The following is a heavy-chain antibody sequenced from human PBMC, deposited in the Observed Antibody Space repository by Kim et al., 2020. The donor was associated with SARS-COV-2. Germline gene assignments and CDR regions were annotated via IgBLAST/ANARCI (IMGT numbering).Heavy chain of an antibody. CDR2: ITSSGNTI. Sequence: GGSLRLSCVATGFTFGSYSMHWVRQAPGKGLEWISYITSSGNTISYVDPVKGRFTISRDNAKNSLYLQMNSLRAEDTAVYYCARSIVGYYPLVYWGQGTLVTVSS. D-gene: IGHD1-26*01. CDR1: GFTFGSYS. CDR3: ARSIVGYYPLVY. J-gene: IGHJ4*02. V-gene: IGHV3-48*04.